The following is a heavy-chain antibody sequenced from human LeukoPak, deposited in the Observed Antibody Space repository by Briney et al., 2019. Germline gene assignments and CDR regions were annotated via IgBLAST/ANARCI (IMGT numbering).Heavy chain of an antibody. CDR2: ISSSSSYI. Sequence: PGGSLRLSCAASGFTFSSYSMNWVRQAPGKGLEWVSSISSSSSYIYYADSVKGRFTISRDDAKNSLYLQMNSLRAEDTAVYYCAKAKSGFSTRGAFDYWGQGTLVTVSS. CDR3: AKAKSGFSTRGAFDY. V-gene: IGHV3-21*01. J-gene: IGHJ4*02. D-gene: IGHD2-2*01. CDR1: GFTFSSYS.